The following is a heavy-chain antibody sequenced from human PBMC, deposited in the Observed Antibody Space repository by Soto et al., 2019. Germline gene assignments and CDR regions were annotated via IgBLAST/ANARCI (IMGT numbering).Heavy chain of an antibody. J-gene: IGHJ3*02. V-gene: IGHV3-23*01. CDR2: LVGGGDDT. CDR1: GFTFSSYA. D-gene: IGHD2-8*01. Sequence: EVQWLKSGGGLAQPGGSLRLCCEAAGFTFSSYAMSWVRQAPGNGLEGVSSLVGGGDDTYYADSVKGRFTVSRDNSGNTLYWQMHSLREEDTAVYYCAKDAVPYNGVWDPFDMRGQGTKVIVSS. CDR3: AKDAVPYNGVWDPFDM.